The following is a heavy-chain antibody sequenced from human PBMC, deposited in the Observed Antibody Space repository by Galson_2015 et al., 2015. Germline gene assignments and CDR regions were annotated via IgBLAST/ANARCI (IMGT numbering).Heavy chain of an antibody. D-gene: IGHD6-6*01. Sequence: SLRLSCAASGFTFHDYAMHWVRQAPGKGLEWVSLISWDGGSTYYADSVKGRFTISRDNSKNSLYLQMNSLRAEDTALYYCAKDIVRQQLVRYYYYGMDVWGQGTTVPVSS. CDR3: AKDIVRQQLVRYYYYGMDV. V-gene: IGHV3-43D*04. CDR2: ISWDGGST. J-gene: IGHJ6*02. CDR1: GFTFHDYA.